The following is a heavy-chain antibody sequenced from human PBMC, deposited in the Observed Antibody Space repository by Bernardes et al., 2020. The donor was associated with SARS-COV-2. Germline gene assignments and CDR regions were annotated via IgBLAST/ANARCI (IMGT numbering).Heavy chain of an antibody. V-gene: IGHV3-74*01. J-gene: IGHJ4*02. CDR1: GFTFSSYW. CDR2: ISPDGRTT. Sequence: GGSLRLSCAASGFTFSSYWMHWVRQAPGKGLVWVSRISPDGRTTTYADSVQGRFTISRDNARNTLFLQMNSLRADDTAVYYCARAGQFYFEYWGQGTLVTVSS. CDR3: ARAGQFYFEY.